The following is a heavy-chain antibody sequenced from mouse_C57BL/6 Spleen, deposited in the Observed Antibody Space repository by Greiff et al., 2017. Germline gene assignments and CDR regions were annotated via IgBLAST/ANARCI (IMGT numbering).Heavy chain of an antibody. CDR2: INPSSGYT. J-gene: IGHJ4*01. CDR3: ARRATVVYYYGIDY. D-gene: IGHD1-1*01. Sequence: VKLMESGAELAKPGASVKLSCKASGYTFTSYWMNWVKQRPGQGLEWIGDINPSSGYTKYNQKFKDKATLTADKSSSTAYMQLSSLTYEDSAVYSCARRATVVYYYGIDYWGQGTSVTVSS. V-gene: IGHV1-7*01. CDR1: GYTFTSYW.